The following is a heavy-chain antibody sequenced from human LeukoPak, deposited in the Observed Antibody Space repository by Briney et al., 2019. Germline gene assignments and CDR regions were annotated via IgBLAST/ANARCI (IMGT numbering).Heavy chain of an antibody. Sequence: GGSLRLSCAASGFTFSSYAMHWVRQAPGKGLEWVAVISYDGSNKYYADSVKGRFTISRDNSKNTLYLQMNSLRAEDTAVYYCARAEYYYDSSGYYHNDAFGIWGQGTMVTVSS. CDR3: ARAEYYYDSSGYYHNDAFGI. D-gene: IGHD3-22*01. J-gene: IGHJ3*02. V-gene: IGHV3-30-3*01. CDR1: GFTFSSYA. CDR2: ISYDGSNK.